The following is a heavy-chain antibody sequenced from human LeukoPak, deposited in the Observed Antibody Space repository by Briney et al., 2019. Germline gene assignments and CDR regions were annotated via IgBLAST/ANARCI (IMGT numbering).Heavy chain of an antibody. CDR2: INPNSGGT. Sequence: ASVKVSCKASGYTFTSYYMHWVRQAPGQGLEWMGIINPNSGGTNYAQKFQGRVTMTRDTSISTAYMELSRLRSDDTAVYYCAREGSGWYGAVDWFDPWGQGTLVTVSS. CDR3: AREGSGWYGAVDWFDP. D-gene: IGHD6-19*01. CDR1: GYTFTSYY. J-gene: IGHJ5*02. V-gene: IGHV1-2*02.